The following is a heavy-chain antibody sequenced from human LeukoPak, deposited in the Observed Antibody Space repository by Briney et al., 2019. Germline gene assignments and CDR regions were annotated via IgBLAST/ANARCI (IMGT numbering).Heavy chain of an antibody. D-gene: IGHD6-6*01. CDR1: GFTFSSYW. CDR3: VREYSSSSGRAFDI. V-gene: IGHV3-74*01. Sequence: GGSLRLSCAASGFTFSSYWMHWVRQAPGKGLVWVSRISTDGRGTNSADSVKGRFTISRDNAKNTLYLQMNSLRAEDTAVYYCVREYSSSSGRAFDIWGQGTMVTVSP. CDR2: ISTDGRGT. J-gene: IGHJ3*02.